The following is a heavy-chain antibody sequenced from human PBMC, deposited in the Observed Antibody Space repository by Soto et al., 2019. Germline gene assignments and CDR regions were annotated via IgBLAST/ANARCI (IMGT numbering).Heavy chain of an antibody. J-gene: IGHJ6*02. CDR2: INPKSGDT. CDR1: GYTFTGYY. CDR3: ARSSGGYSYNGMDV. D-gene: IGHD1-26*01. V-gene: IGHV1-2*02. Sequence: QEQLVQSGAEVKQPGASVKVSCKDSGYTFTGYYIHWVRQAPGQGLEWMGWINPKSGDTKYAQKFQGRVTVTRDTSISTADMELSRLRADDTAVYYCARSSGGYSYNGMDVWGQGTTVSVS.